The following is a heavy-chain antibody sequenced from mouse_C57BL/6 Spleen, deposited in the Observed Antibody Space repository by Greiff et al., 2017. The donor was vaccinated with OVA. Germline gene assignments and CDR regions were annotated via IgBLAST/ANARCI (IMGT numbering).Heavy chain of an antibody. V-gene: IGHV3-6*01. D-gene: IGHD1-1*01. Sequence: EVQLQQSGPGLVKPSQSLSLTCSVTGYSITSGYYWNWIRQFPGNKLEWMGYISYDGSNNYNPSLKNRISITRDTSKNQFFLKLNSVTTEDTATYYCAREPTVVARDFDYWGQGTTLTVSS. CDR2: ISYDGSN. CDR1: GYSITSGYY. CDR3: AREPTVVARDFDY. J-gene: IGHJ2*01.